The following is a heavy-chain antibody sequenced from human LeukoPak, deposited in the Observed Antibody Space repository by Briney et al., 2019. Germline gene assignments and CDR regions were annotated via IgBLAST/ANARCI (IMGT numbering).Heavy chain of an antibody. CDR2: INSDGSEG. CDR3: ARSSYSSSSSV. CDR1: GFTFSGFW. J-gene: IGHJ3*01. Sequence: GGSLRLSCAVSGFTFSGFWMSWSRQAPEKGLEWVASINSDGSEGYYADAVKGRFTISRDNAKNSLYLQINSLRAEDTAVYYCARSSYSSSSSVWGQGTMVTVSS. D-gene: IGHD6-6*01. V-gene: IGHV3-7*03.